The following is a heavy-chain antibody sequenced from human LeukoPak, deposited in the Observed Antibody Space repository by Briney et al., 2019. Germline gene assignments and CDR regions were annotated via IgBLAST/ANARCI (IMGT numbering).Heavy chain of an antibody. J-gene: IGHJ4*02. Sequence: GASVKVSCKASGFTCTSYGIGWVRQAPGQGLEWMGWISAYNGNTNYAQKLQGRVTVTTDTSTSTAYMELRSLRSDDTAVYYCARDDLGELSFSDYWGQGTLVTVSS. V-gene: IGHV1-18*01. CDR1: GFTCTSYG. CDR3: ARDDLGELSFSDY. D-gene: IGHD3-16*02. CDR2: ISAYNGNT.